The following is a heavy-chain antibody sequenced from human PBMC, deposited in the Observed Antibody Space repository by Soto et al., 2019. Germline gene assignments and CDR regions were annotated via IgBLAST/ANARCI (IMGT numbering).Heavy chain of an antibody. CDR1: GFTFSSYG. CDR2: ISYDGSSK. Sequence: QVQLVESGGGVVQPGRSLRLSCAASGFTFSSYGMHWVRQAPGKGLEWVAVISYDGSSKYYADSVKGRFTISRDNSKNKLYLQMSSLRAEDTAVYYCAKPDYYDSGKVGYFFDYWGQGTLVTVSS. CDR3: AKPDYYDSGKVGYFFDY. J-gene: IGHJ4*02. V-gene: IGHV3-30*18. D-gene: IGHD3-10*01.